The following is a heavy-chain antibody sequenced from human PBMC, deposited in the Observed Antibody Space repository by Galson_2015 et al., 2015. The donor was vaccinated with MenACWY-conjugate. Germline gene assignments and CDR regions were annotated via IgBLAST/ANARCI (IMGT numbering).Heavy chain of an antibody. CDR2: IIPVFGTA. CDR3: ASLNLRGGYYYYMDV. CDR1: GGTFSSHA. D-gene: IGHD1-7*01. Sequence: SVKVSCKASGGTFSSHAISWVRQAPGQGLEWMGGIIPVFGTANYAQKFQGRVTITADKSTSTAYMELSSLRSEDTAVYYCASLNLRGGYYYYMDVWGKGTTVTVS. J-gene: IGHJ6*03. V-gene: IGHV1-69*06.